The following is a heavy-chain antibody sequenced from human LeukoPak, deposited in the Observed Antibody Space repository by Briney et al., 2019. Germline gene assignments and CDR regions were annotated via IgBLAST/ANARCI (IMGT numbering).Heavy chain of an antibody. CDR3: AREGSLSSSDAFDI. D-gene: IGHD6-6*01. CDR1: GFTFSNYE. Sequence: GGSLRLSCAASGFTFSNYEMHWVRLVLGKDLEWVSAIGIAGNTFYAGSVKGRFTISRENAKNSFHLQMNSLGAGDTAVYYCAREGSLSSSDAFDIWGQGTMVTVSS. J-gene: IGHJ3*02. V-gene: IGHV3-13*01. CDR2: IGIAGNT.